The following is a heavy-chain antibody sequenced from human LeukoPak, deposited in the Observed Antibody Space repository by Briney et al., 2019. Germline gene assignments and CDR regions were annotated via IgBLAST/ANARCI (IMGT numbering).Heavy chain of an antibody. Sequence: GGSLRLSCAASGFTFSDYSMNWVRQAPGKGLEWVSYIRTSGSPIYYADSVKGRFTISRDNAKNTLYLQMNSLRAEDTAVYYCARNWNEMEELWFDPWGQGTLVTVSS. CDR3: ARNWNEMEELWFDP. CDR2: IRTSGSPI. CDR1: GFTFSDYS. V-gene: IGHV3-48*04. D-gene: IGHD1-1*01. J-gene: IGHJ5*02.